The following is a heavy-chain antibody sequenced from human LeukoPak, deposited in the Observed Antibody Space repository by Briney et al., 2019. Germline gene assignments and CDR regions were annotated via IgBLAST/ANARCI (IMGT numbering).Heavy chain of an antibody. CDR3: ARGVAAAGNYYFDY. CDR1: GGSISSSNW. J-gene: IGHJ4*02. V-gene: IGHV4-4*02. CDR2: IYHSGST. Sequence: SGTLSLTCAVSGGSISSSNWWSWVRQPPGKGLEWIGEIYHSGSTNYNPSLKSRVTISVDKSKNQFSLKLSSVTAADAAVYYCARGVAAAGNYYFDYWGQGTLVTVSS. D-gene: IGHD6-13*01.